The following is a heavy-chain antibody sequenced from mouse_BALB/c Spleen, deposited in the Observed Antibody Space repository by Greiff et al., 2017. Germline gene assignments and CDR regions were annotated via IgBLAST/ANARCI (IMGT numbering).Heavy chain of an antibody. CDR2: INPYNDGT. V-gene: IGHV1-14*01. CDR1: GYTFTSYV. J-gene: IGHJ3*01. CDR3: ARVSYDGYLACFAY. D-gene: IGHD2-3*01. Sequence: EVQLQESGPELVKPGASVKMSCKASGYTFTSYVMHWVKQKPGQGLEWIGYINPYNDGTKYNEKFKGKATLTSDKSSSTAYMELSSLTSEDSAVYYCARVSYDGYLACFAYWGQGTLVTVSA.